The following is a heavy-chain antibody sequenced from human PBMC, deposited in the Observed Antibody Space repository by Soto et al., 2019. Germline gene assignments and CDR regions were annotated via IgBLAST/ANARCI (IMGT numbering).Heavy chain of an antibody. CDR2: VHSDGSAT. CDR3: VRGGSGNFDS. D-gene: IGHD6-25*01. CDR1: GFTFSGYW. V-gene: IGHV3-74*03. J-gene: IGHJ4*02. Sequence: EVQLVESGGGLVQPGGSLRLSCAASGFTFSGYWMHWVRQAPGKGLVWVSRVHSDGSATTYADSVKGRFTISRDNTKNTVYLQMNSLGAEDTAVYFCVRGGSGNFDSWGRGTLVTVSS.